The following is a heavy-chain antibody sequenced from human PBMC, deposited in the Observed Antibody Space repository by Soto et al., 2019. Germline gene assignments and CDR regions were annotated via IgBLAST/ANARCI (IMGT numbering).Heavy chain of an antibody. V-gene: IGHV3-7*01. Sequence: LRLSCAASGFTFSNYWMTWVRQAPGKGLEWVANIKEDGSEKHYVDSVKGRFTISRDNAKNSLYLQMNSLRVEDTAVYFCSRDVVVGAKALNYWGQGALVTGSS. CDR3: SRDVVVGAKALNY. CDR2: IKEDGSEK. CDR1: GFTFSNYW. J-gene: IGHJ4*02. D-gene: IGHD2-15*01.